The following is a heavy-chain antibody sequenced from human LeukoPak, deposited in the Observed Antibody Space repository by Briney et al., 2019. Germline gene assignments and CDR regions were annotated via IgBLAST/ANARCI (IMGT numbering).Heavy chain of an antibody. CDR2: IWYDGSNK. D-gene: IGHD3-22*01. CDR1: GFTFSSYG. J-gene: IGHJ4*02. Sequence: PGRSLRLSCAASGFTFSSYGMHWVRQAPGKGLEWVAVIWYDGSNKYYADSVKGRFTISRDNSKNTLYLQMNSLRAEDTAVYYCAKEQEELGDSSGYYFFDYWGQGTLVTVSS. V-gene: IGHV3-33*06. CDR3: AKEQEELGDSSGYYFFDY.